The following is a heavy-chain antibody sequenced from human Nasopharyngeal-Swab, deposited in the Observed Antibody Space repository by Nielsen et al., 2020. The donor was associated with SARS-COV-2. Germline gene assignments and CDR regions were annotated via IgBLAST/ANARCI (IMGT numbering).Heavy chain of an antibody. J-gene: IGHJ4*02. D-gene: IGHD3-3*01. CDR1: GGSIISGAYY. CDR3: ARLPYDFWSGYFDYYFDY. CDR2: INHSGST. V-gene: IGHV4-39*01. Sequence: SETLSLTCTVSGGSIISGAYYWSWIRKPPGKGLEWIGEINHSGSTNYNPSLKSRVTISVDTSKNQFSLKLSSVTAADTAVYYCARLPYDFWSGYFDYYFDYWGQGTLVTVSS.